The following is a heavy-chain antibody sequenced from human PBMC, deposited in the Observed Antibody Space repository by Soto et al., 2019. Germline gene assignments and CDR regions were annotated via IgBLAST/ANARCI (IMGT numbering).Heavy chain of an antibody. CDR2: IYSSGST. CDR3: ARCLKYSSPDY. D-gene: IGHD6-13*01. Sequence: PSETLSLTCTVSGGSINYYYWSWIRQPPGKGLEWIGYIYSSGSTNYNPSLKSRVTISVDTSKNQFSLRLSSVTAADTAVYYCARCLKYSSPDYWVQGTLVTVSS. J-gene: IGHJ4*02. V-gene: IGHV4-59*01. CDR1: GGSINYYY.